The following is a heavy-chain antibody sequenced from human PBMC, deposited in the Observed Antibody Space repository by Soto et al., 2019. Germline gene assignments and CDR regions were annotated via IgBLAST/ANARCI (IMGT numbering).Heavy chain of an antibody. D-gene: IGHD6-6*01. CDR3: VKDSSSSRFFL. V-gene: IGHV4-31*03. CDR1: GGSMTSDGRLY. J-gene: IGHJ4*02. CDR2: IYHSGTT. Sequence: TLSLTCTVSGGSMTSDGRLYLIWIRQLPGMGLEWIGYIYHSGTTSYNPSLKSRVTIFSDTSKNQFSLILTSVTAADTAVYYCVKDSSSSRFFLWGQGALVTVSS.